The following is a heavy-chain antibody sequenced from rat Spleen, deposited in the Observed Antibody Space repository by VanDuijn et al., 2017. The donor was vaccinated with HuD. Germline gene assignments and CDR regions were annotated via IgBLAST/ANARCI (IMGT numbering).Heavy chain of an antibody. CDR1: GFTFSDHN. V-gene: IGHV5-7*01. J-gene: IGHJ4*01. D-gene: IGHD1-2*01. CDR2: ISYDGDTT. Sequence: EVQLMESGGGLVQPGRSMKLSCLASGFTFSDHNMAWVRQAPKKGLEWVATISYDGDTTYYRDSVKGRFTISRNNTKITLYLQMDRLRSEDTATYYCGKDMNYYNSYPFYVMGAWGQGTSVTVSS. CDR3: GKDMNYYNSYPFYVMGA.